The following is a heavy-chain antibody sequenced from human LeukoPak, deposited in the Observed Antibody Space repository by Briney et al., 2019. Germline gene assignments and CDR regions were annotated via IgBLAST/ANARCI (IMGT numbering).Heavy chain of an antibody. CDR1: RFTFSSYW. Sequence: GGSLRLSCAASRFTFSSYWMHWVRQAPGKGLVWVSRINSDGSSTSYADSVKGRFTISRDNAKNTLYLQMNSLRAEDTAVYYCARAVVGADFDYWGQGTLVTVSS. CDR3: ARAVVGADFDY. V-gene: IGHV3-74*01. J-gene: IGHJ4*02. CDR2: INSDGSST. D-gene: IGHD1-26*01.